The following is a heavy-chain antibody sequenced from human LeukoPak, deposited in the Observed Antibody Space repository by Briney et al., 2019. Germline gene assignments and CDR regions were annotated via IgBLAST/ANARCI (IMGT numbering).Heavy chain of an antibody. Sequence: GGSPRLSCAASGFTFDDYGMSWVRQAAGKGLEWGSGINWNGGSTGYADSVKGRFTISRDNAKNSLYLQMNSLSAEDTALYYCARPAGVTGSYYYYMDVWGKGTTVTVSS. CDR2: INWNGGST. CDR3: ARPAGVTGSYYYYMDV. J-gene: IGHJ6*03. V-gene: IGHV3-20*04. CDR1: GFTFDDYG. D-gene: IGHD3-10*01.